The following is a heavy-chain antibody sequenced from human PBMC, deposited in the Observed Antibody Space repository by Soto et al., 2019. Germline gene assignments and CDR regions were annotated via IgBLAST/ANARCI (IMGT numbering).Heavy chain of an antibody. Sequence: PSETLSLTCTVSGGSISKYYWTWIRQPPGKGLEWIGYIYFRGSAYYNPSLRSRVTISVDTSKNHFSLKLSSMTAADTAVYYCARGLYSTAPAHYFDYWGQGTLVTVSS. J-gene: IGHJ4*02. D-gene: IGHD6-13*01. V-gene: IGHV4-59*01. CDR2: IYFRGSA. CDR3: ARGLYSTAPAHYFDY. CDR1: GGSISKYY.